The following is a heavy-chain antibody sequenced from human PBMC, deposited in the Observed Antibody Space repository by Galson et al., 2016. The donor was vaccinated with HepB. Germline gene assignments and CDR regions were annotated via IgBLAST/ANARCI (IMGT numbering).Heavy chain of an antibody. CDR3: ATDVRGGASDI. CDR2: ISPDGTTK. Sequence: SLRLSCAASGFTFSSNWMTWVRRAPEKRLEWVANISPDGTTKNYADSVKGRFTISRDNAHNYLYLQVSSLRAEDTAVYYCATDVRGGASDIWGQGTMVTVPS. CDR1: GFTFSSNW. V-gene: IGHV3-7*01. D-gene: IGHD3-16*01. J-gene: IGHJ3*02.